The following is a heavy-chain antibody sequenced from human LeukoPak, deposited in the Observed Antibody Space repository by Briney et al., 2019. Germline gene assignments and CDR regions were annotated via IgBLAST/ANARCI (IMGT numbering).Heavy chain of an antibody. CDR3: AKRGVVIRVILIGFHKEAYYFDS. J-gene: IGHJ4*02. CDR1: GITLSNYG. V-gene: IGHV3-23*01. CDR2: ISDSGGRA. D-gene: IGHD3-9*01. Sequence: GGSLRLSCAVSGITLSNYGMSWVRQAPGKGLEWVAGISDSGGRANYADSVKGRFTVSRDNPKNTLYLQMNSLRAEDTAVYFCAKRGVVIRVILIGFHKEAYYFDSWGQGALVTVSS.